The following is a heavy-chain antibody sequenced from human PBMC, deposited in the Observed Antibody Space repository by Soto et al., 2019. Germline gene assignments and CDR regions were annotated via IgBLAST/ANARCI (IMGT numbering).Heavy chain of an antibody. CDR1: GGSFSGYY. D-gene: IGHD6-19*01. V-gene: IGHV4-34*01. J-gene: IGHJ6*02. CDR3: ARGRGGSGWYLHRMDV. Sequence: QVQLQQWGAGLLKPSETLSLTCAVYGGSFSGYYWSGIRQPPGKGLEWIGEINHSGSTNYNPSLKSRVTISVDTSNNHVSLKLSSVTAADTAVYYCARGRGGSGWYLHRMDVWGQGTTVTVSS. CDR2: INHSGST.